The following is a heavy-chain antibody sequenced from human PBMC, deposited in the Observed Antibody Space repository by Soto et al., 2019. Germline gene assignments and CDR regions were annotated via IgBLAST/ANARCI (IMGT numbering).Heavy chain of an antibody. Sequence: GGSLRLSCAASGFTFSSYSMNWVRQAPGKGLEWISYITSSGVTVYADSVKGRFTISRDNAKNTLYLQMNSLRAEDTAVYYCARLRIAARPSAVDYWGQGTLVTVSS. CDR1: GFTFSSYS. D-gene: IGHD6-6*01. V-gene: IGHV3-48*01. CDR2: ITSSGVTV. CDR3: ARLRIAARPSAVDY. J-gene: IGHJ4*02.